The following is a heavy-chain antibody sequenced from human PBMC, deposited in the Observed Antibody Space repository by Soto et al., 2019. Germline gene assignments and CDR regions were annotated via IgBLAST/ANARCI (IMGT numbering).Heavy chain of an antibody. CDR1: GYTFTNYA. CDR2: INTGNGNT. CDR3: ARDLYSTSWYVRAFDM. V-gene: IGHV1-3*04. Sequence: GASVKVSCKASGYTFTNYAMHWVRQAPGQRLEWMGWINTGNGNTKYSQKFQGRVTMTRDTSTSTVFLELSSLRSGDTAVYYCARDLYSTSWYVRAFDMWGQGTMVTVSS. D-gene: IGHD6-13*01. J-gene: IGHJ3*02.